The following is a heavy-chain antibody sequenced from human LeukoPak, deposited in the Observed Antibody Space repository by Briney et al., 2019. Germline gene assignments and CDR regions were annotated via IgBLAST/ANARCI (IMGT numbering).Heavy chain of an antibody. Sequence: TASETLSLTRAVYGGSFSGYYWSWIRQPPGKGLEWIGYIYYSGSTSYNPSLKSRVTISVDTSKNQFSLKLSSVTAADTAVYYCARDRAYYYDSSGYYPSTFDYWGQGTLVTVSS. D-gene: IGHD3-22*01. CDR1: GGSFSGYY. V-gene: IGHV4-34*01. CDR2: IYYSGST. CDR3: ARDRAYYYDSSGYYPSTFDY. J-gene: IGHJ4*02.